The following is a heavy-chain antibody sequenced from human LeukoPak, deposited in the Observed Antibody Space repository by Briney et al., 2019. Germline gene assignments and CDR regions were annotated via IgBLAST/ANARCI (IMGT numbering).Heavy chain of an antibody. CDR3: AKEMKPWMHFDY. D-gene: IGHD5-12*01. J-gene: IGHJ4*02. Sequence: GRSLRLSCAASGSTFSRSSVHWVRQAPGKGLEWVAVISHDGSNTDYTDSVKGRFTISRDNSKNTLYLQMNSLRAEDTAVYYCAKEMKPWMHFDYWGQGTLVTVSS. V-gene: IGHV3-30*18. CDR2: ISHDGSNT. CDR1: GSTFSRSS.